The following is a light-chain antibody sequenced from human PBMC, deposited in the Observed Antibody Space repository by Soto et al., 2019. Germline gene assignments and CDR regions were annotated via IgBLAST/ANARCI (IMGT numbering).Light chain of an antibody. J-gene: IGKJ1*01. CDR2: HAS. CDR3: QQYNSSPWT. CDR1: QSISTW. V-gene: IGKV1-5*01. Sequence: DIQMTQSPSTLSASLGDRVTVTCRASQSISTWLAWYQQKPGKAPNLLIYHASTLESGVPSRCRGSGSGTELTLTISSLQPEDFETYYCQQYNSSPWTFGQGTKVDIK.